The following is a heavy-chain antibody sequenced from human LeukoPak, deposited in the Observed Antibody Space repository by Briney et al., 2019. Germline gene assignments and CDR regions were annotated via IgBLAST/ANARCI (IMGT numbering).Heavy chain of an antibody. V-gene: IGHV3-7*01. CDR2: IKQDGSEK. CDR3: ARDTRYMVRVEETFDY. D-gene: IGHD3-10*01. CDR1: GFTFSSYW. J-gene: IGHJ4*02. Sequence: GGSLRLSCAASGFTFSSYWMSWVRQAPGKGLEWVANIKQDGSEKYYVDSVKGRFTISRDNAKNSLYLQMNSLRAEDTAVYYCARDTRYMVRVEETFDYWGQGTLVTVSS.